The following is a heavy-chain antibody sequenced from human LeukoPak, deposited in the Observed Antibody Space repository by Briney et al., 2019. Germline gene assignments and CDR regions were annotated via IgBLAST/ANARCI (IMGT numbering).Heavy chain of an antibody. Sequence: SVKVSCKASGGTFSSYAISWVRQAPGQGLEWMGGIIPIFGTANYAQKFQGRVTITADEFTSTAYMELSSLRSEDTAVYYCARVGLNSRSCYYGMDVWGQGTTVTVSS. CDR1: GGTFSSYA. J-gene: IGHJ6*02. V-gene: IGHV1-69*13. CDR3: ARVGLNSRSCYYGMDV. D-gene: IGHD6-13*01. CDR2: IIPIFGTA.